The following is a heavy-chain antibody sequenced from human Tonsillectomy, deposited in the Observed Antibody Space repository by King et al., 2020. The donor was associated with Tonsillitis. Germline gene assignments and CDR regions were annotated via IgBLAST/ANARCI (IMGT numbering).Heavy chain of an antibody. V-gene: IGHV3-9*01. CDR2: ISWNXGXI. CDR3: ARARASRSWXXVYYYYGMDV. CDR1: XFXFDDXA. D-gene: IGHD6-13*01. Sequence: VPLVESGGGLVQPGRSLRLSXAASXFXFDDXAMHWVRPAPGKGLEWVSXISWNXGXIGXADSVXGRLTVSRDNAQTSLYXQMNSLRAEDTAFCYCARARASRSWXXVYYYYGMDVWGQXTTVTVAS. J-gene: IGHJ6*02.